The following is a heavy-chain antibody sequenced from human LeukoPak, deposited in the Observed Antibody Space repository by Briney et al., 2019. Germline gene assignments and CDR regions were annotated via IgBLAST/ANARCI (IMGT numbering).Heavy chain of an antibody. CDR2: IRYDGSNK. J-gene: IGHJ6*03. CDR3: AKDTVKVTTIRRVPHYMDV. V-gene: IGHV3-30*02. D-gene: IGHD5-12*01. Sequence: GGSLRLSCAASGFTFISYGMHWVRQAPGKGLEWVTFIRYDGSNKHYADSVKGRFIISRDNSKNTLYLQMNSLRAEDTAVYYCAKDTVKVTTIRRVPHYMDVWGKGTTVTISS. CDR1: GFTFISYG.